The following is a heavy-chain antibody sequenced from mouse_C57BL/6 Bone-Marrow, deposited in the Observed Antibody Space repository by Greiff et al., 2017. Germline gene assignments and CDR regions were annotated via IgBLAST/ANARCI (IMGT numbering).Heavy chain of an antibody. V-gene: IGHV14-4*01. CDR3: ASFDGKCFDF. J-gene: IGHJ2*01. D-gene: IGHD2-1*01. CDR1: GFNIKDDY. CDR2: IDPEIGDT. Sequence: VQLQQPGAELVRPGASVKLSCTASGFNIKDDYIHWVKQRPEQGLEWIGCIDPEIGDTEYASKFKGKATITSDTSSNTAYIQLSSLTSEDTAVYYCASFDGKCFDFWGQGTPLTVAS.